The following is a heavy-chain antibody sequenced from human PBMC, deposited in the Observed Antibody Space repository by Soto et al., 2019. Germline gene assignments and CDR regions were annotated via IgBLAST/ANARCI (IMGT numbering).Heavy chain of an antibody. CDR1: GGSISSYY. J-gene: IGHJ6*02. D-gene: IGHD3-22*01. CDR3: ARGTYYYDSSGYYYYYYYGMDV. Sequence: SEPLSLTCTVSGGSISSYYWSWIRQPPGKGLEWIGYIYYSGSTNYNPSLKSRVTISVDTSKNQFSLKLSSVTAADTAVYYCARGTYYYDSSGYYYYYYYGMDVWGQGTTVTVSS. V-gene: IGHV4-59*01. CDR2: IYYSGST.